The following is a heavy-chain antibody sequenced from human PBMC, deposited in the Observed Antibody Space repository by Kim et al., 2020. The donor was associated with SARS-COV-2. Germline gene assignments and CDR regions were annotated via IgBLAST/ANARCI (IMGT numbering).Heavy chain of an antibody. D-gene: IGHD3-10*01. J-gene: IGHJ5*02. CDR3: ARGTMVRGVTNWFDP. CDR1: GFTFSSYA. Sequence: LSLTCAASGFTFSSYAMHWVRQAPGKGLEWVAVISYDGSNKYYADSVKGRFTISRDNSKNTLYLQMNSLRAEDTAVYYCARGTMVRGVTNWFDPWGQGTLVTVSS. CDR2: ISYDGSNK. V-gene: IGHV3-30*04.